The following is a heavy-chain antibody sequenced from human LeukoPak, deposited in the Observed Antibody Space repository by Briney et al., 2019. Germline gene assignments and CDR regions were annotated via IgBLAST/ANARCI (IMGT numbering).Heavy chain of an antibody. CDR3: ATDLMIVATTPNQYFDY. D-gene: IGHD5-12*01. CDR2: INPNSGGT. V-gene: IGHV1-2*04. CDR1: GYTFTGYY. J-gene: IGHJ4*02. Sequence: ASVKVSCKASGYTFTGYYMHWVRQAPGQGLEWMGWINPNSGGTNYAQKFQGWVTMTRDTSISTAYMELSRLRSDDTAVYYCATDLMIVATTPNQYFDYWGQGTLVTVSS.